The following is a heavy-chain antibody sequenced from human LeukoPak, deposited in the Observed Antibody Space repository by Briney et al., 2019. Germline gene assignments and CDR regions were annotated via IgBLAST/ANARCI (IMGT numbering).Heavy chain of an antibody. CDR1: GYTFTGYY. D-gene: IGHD3-10*01. V-gene: IGHV1-2*06. CDR2: INPNSGGT. J-gene: IGHJ4*02. CDR3: AVFPLRGVIIVTDY. Sequence: ASVKVSCKASGYTFTGYYMHWVRQAPGQGLEWMGRINPNSGGTNYAQKFQGRVTMTRDTSISTAYMEMSRLRSDGTAVYYCAVFPLRGVIIVTDYWGQGTLVTVSS.